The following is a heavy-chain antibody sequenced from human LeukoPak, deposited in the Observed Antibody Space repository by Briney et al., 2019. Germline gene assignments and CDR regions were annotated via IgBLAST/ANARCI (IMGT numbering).Heavy chain of an antibody. D-gene: IGHD3-10*01. CDR2: ISSNGGST. CDR3: ARVARRRLLWFGELLPYYYYMDV. CDR1: GFTFSSYA. V-gene: IGHV3-64*01. Sequence: GGSLRLSCAASGFTFSSYAMHWVRQAPGKGLEYVSAISSNGGSTYYANSVKGRFTISRDNSKNTLYLQMGSLRAEDMAVYYCARVARRRLLWFGELLPYYYYMDVWGKGTTVTISS. J-gene: IGHJ6*03.